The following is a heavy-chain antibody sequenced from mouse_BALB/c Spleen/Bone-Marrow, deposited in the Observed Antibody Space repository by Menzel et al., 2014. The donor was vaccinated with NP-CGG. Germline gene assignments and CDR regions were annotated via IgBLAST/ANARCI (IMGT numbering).Heavy chain of an antibody. V-gene: IGHV1S41*01. D-gene: IGHD2-14*01. CDR1: GYTFTSYW. CDR3: AYDRYDVNY. J-gene: IGHJ2*01. CDR2: IAPGSGST. Sequence: DLVKPGASVKLSCKASGYTFTSYWINWIKQRPGQGLEWIGRIAPGSGSTYYNEMFKGKATLTVDTSSSTAYILLSSLSSEDSAVDFCAYDRYDVNYWGQGTTLTVST.